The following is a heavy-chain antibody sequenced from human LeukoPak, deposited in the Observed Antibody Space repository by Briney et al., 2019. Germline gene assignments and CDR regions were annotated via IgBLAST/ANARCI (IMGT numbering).Heavy chain of an antibody. CDR2: ISDSGGRT. CDR3: AKEMNQISPTVTMVWIDY. CDR1: GFAFSSYA. J-gene: IGHJ4*02. V-gene: IGHV3-23*01. Sequence: QPGGSLRLSCAASGFAFSSYAMSWVRQAPGKGLEWVSAISDSGGRTYYADSVQGRFTVSRDNSKNTLYLQMNSLRAEDTAVYYCAKEMNQISPTVTMVWIDYWGQGTLVTVSS. D-gene: IGHD4-17*01.